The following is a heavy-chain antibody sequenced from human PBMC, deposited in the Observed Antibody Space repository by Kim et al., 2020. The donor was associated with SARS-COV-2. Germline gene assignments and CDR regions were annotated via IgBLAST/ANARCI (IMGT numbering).Heavy chain of an antibody. CDR1: GYIFSNFD. CDR3: ARIDLVWFKEVLSY. CDR2: VTPDTGRS. Sequence: ASVKVSCQTSGYIFSNFDLHWVRQVAGQGLAWMGRVTPDTGRSGSAQKFKDRVTMTRDTSIDTAYMELSNLTPDDTAVYYCARIDLVWFKEVLSYWGQGTLVTVSS. J-gene: IGHJ4*02. V-gene: IGHV1-8*01. D-gene: IGHD2-8*02.